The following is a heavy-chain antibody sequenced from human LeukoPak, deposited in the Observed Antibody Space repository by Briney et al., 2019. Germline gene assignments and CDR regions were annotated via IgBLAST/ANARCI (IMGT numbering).Heavy chain of an antibody. CDR3: ARSPGDSYYYGLDV. D-gene: IGHD7-27*01. CDR2: MNANNGGT. Sequence: SSVKFSCKASGYTFTGYYLHCVRQAPGQGLEGMGWMNANNGGTNYAQKFQVWVTMTRDTSISTAYMELSRLRSDDTAVYYRARSPGDSYYYGLDVWGKGTTVTVSS. CDR1: GYTFTGYY. J-gene: IGHJ6*04. V-gene: IGHV1-2*04.